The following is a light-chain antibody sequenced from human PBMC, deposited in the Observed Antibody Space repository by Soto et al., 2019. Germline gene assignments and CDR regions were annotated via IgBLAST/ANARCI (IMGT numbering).Light chain of an antibody. CDR2: GAS. Sequence: EIVLTQSPGTLSVSPGERDTLSCRASQSVSSSYLAWYQQKPGQAPRLLIYGASSRATGIPDRFSGSGSGTDFTLTISRLEPEDFAMHYCQQYGSSPLTFGGGTKVEIK. J-gene: IGKJ4*01. CDR3: QQYGSSPLT. V-gene: IGKV3-20*01. CDR1: QSVSSSY.